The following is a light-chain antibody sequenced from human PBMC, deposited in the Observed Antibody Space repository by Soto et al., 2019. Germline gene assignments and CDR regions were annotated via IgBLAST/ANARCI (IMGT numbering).Light chain of an antibody. CDR2: DAS. J-gene: IGKJ2*04. CDR1: QSVSTR. Sequence: DIQMTQSPSSLSASVGDRVTIICRASQSVSTRLAWYQQKPGKAPKVLIYDASSWAGGVPSRFSGSGSGTEFTLTITGLQSDDFATYYCQQYKDYSPVCSFGQGTKVEIK. CDR3: QQYKDYSPVCS. V-gene: IGKV1-5*02.